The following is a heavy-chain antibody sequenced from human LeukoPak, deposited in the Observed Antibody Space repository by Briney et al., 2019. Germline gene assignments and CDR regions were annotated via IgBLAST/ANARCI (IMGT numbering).Heavy chain of an antibody. J-gene: IGHJ4*02. V-gene: IGHV5-51*01. CDR3: ARRLIDYDSSGYYFDY. Sequence: GESLKISCKGPGYSFTSYWIGWVRQMPGKGLDWMGIIYPGDSDTRYSPSFQGQVTIPADKSISTAYLQWSSLKASDTAMYYCARRLIDYDSSGYYFDYWGQGTLVTVSS. D-gene: IGHD3-22*01. CDR2: IYPGDSDT. CDR1: GYSFTSYW.